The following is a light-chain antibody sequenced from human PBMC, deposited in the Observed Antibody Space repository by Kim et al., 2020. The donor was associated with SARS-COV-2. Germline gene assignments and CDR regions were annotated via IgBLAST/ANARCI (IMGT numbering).Light chain of an antibody. J-gene: IGKJ3*01. Sequence: SPGDRATHSCRASQSVGSSYLAWYQQRPGQAPRVLIYAASRRATGVPDRFSGSGSGTDFTLTISRLEPEDFAVYYCQQYGSSLLSFGPGTKVDIK. CDR2: AAS. CDR3: QQYGSSLLS. CDR1: QSVGSSY. V-gene: IGKV3-20*01.